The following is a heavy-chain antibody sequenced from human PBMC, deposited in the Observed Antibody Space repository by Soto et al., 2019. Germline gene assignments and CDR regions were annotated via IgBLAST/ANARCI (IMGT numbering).Heavy chain of an antibody. CDR2: ISGNGVAT. CDR3: ARGYSDSARFDY. Sequence: HPGGSLRLSCAASGFTFRTSALSWVRQSPGKGLEWVSAISGNGVATYYADSVKGRFTISRDNSKNTLYLHLSSLRGDDTAVYYCARGYSDSARFDYWGQGTLVTVSS. D-gene: IGHD3-16*02. CDR1: GFTFRTSA. J-gene: IGHJ4*02. V-gene: IGHV3-23*01.